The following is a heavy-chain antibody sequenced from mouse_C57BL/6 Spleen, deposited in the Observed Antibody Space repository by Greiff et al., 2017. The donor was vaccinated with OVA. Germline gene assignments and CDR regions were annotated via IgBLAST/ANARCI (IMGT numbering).Heavy chain of an antibody. CDR1: GYTFTDYY. D-gene: IGHD1-1*01. J-gene: IGHJ2*01. CDR3: APITTVVDYFDD. Sequence: EVQLQQSGPVLVKPGASVKMSCKASGYTFTDYYMNWVKQSHGKSLEWIGVINPYNGGTSYNQKFKGKATLTVDKSSSTAYMELNSLTSEDSAVYYCAPITTVVDYFDDWGQGTTLTVSS. V-gene: IGHV1-19*01. CDR2: INPYNGGT.